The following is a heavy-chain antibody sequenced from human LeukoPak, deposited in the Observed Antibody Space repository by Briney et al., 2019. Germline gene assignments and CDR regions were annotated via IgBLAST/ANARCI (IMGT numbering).Heavy chain of an antibody. CDR2: IYYSGST. Sequence: PSETLSLTCTVSGGSISSYYWSWIRQPPGKGLAWTGYIYYSGSTNYNPSLKSRVTISVDTSKNQFSLKLSSVTAADTAVYYCARHVRCSGGSCYSSDWFDPWGQGTLVTVSS. J-gene: IGHJ5*02. V-gene: IGHV4-59*08. CDR1: GGSISSYY. CDR3: ARHVRCSGGSCYSSDWFDP. D-gene: IGHD2-15*01.